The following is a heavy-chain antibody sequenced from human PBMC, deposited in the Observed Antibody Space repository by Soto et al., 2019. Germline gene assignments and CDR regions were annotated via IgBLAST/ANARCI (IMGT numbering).Heavy chain of an antibody. CDR3: AKDLDVDTPMAFDY. CDR1: GFTFNNYA. V-gene: IGHV3-23*01. D-gene: IGHD5-18*01. CDR2: TSASGDST. Sequence: GGSLRLSCAASGFTFNNYAMSWVRQAPGKGLEWVSATSASGDSTYYADSVKGRFTISRDNSRNTLYLQMYSLRAEDSAVYYCAKDLDVDTPMAFDYWGPGTLVTVSS. J-gene: IGHJ4*02.